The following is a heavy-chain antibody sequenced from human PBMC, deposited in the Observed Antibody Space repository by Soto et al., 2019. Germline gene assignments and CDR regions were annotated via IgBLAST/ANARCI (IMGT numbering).Heavy chain of an antibody. Sequence: PSETLSLTCTVSGGSISSSSWSWIRQPPGRGLEWIGDIYNNGRTNYNPSLKSRVTLSVDTSKNPFSLKPSSVTPADTAVYYCARARFCTSTSCYHYFDFWGQGTLVHRLL. CDR3: ARARFCTSTSCYHYFDF. D-gene: IGHD2-2*01. V-gene: IGHV4-59*01. J-gene: IGHJ4*02. CDR1: GGSISSSS. CDR2: IYNNGRT.